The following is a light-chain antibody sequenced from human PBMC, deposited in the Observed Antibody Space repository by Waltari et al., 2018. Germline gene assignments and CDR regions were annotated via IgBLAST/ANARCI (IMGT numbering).Light chain of an antibody. V-gene: IGLV3-19*01. CDR1: SLRTSY. Sequence: SSELTQDPAVSVALGQTVTITCQGASLRTSYASGYQPKSGQAPILVLFGKNKRPSGIPDRFSGYNSESTTSLTITGAQAEDEAEYYCSSRDSSASHVLFAGGTKLTVL. CDR3: SSRDSSASHVL. J-gene: IGLJ2*01. CDR2: GKN.